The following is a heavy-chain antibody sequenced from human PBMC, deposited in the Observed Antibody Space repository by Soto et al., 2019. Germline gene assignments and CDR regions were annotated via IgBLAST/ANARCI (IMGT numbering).Heavy chain of an antibody. D-gene: IGHD3-16*01. CDR3: ARAPYGGGSWFDP. Sequence: PSETLSLTCTVSGGSISSYYWSWIRQPPGKGLEWIGYIYYSGSTNYNPSLKSRVTISVDTSKNQFSLKLSSVTAADTAVYYCARAPYGGGSWFDPWGQGTLVTVSS. V-gene: IGHV4-59*01. CDR2: IYYSGST. J-gene: IGHJ5*02. CDR1: GGSISSYY.